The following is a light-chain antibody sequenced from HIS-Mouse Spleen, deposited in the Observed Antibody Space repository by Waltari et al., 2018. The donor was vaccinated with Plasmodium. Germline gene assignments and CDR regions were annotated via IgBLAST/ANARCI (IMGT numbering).Light chain of an antibody. CDR2: DAS. CDR1: QSVSSY. J-gene: IGKJ4*01. CDR3: QQRSNWPRVLT. Sequence: EIVLTQSPATLSLSPGERATLSCRASQSVSSYLAWYQQKPDQPPRVLIYDASNRATGIPARFSGSGSGTDFTLTISSLEPEDFAVYYCQQRSNWPRVLTFGGGTKVEIK. V-gene: IGKV3-11*01.